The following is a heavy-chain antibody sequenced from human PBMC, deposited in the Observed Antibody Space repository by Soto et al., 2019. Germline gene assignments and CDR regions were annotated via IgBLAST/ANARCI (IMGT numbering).Heavy chain of an antibody. J-gene: IGHJ4*02. CDR2: INPNSGGT. V-gene: IGHV1-2*02. CDR3: ARLDFWSGYYHFDY. D-gene: IGHD3-3*01. CDR1: GYTFTGYY. Sequence: GASVKVSCKASGYTFTGYYTHWVRQAPGQGLEWMGWINPNSGGTNYAQKFQGRVTMTRDTSISTAYMELSRLRSDDTAVYYCARLDFWSGYYHFDYWGQGTLVTVSS.